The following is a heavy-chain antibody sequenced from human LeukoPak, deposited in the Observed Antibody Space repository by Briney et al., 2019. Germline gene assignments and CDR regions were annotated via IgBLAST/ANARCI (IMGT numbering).Heavy chain of an antibody. CDR2: IYYSGST. CDR1: GGSISSGGYY. V-gene: IGHV4-31*03. CDR3: ASVWFGEFPYYYYYMDV. D-gene: IGHD3-10*01. J-gene: IGHJ6*03. Sequence: SETLSLTCTVSGGSISSGGYYWSWIRQHLGKGLEWIGYIYYSGSTYYNPSLKSRVTISVDTSKNQFSLKLSSVTAADTAVYYCASVWFGEFPYYYYYMDVWGKGTTVTVSS.